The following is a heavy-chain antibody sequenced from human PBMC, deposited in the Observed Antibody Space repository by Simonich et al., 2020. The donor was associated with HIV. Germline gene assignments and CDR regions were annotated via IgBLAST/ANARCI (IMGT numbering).Heavy chain of an antibody. CDR1: GYSISSGYS. V-gene: IGHV4-38-2*01. J-gene: IGHJ4*02. CDR3: YGDYGEYYFDH. D-gene: IGHD4-17*01. CDR2: ISQSGST. Sequence: QVQLQESGPGLVKPSETLSLTCAVSGYSISSGYSWGCIRQPPGTGLEWIGCISQSGSTNYRPHIKSRVTISVDTSKNQFSLKLTSVTAADTAVYYCYGDYGEYYFDHWSQGTLVTVSS.